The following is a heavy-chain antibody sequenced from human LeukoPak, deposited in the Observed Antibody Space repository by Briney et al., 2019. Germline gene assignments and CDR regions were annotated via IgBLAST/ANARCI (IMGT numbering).Heavy chain of an antibody. CDR3: ARHPPRTAFDY. V-gene: IGHV1-2*02. CDR1: GYTFTVYY. D-gene: IGHD2-21*02. CDR2: INPNSGGT. Sequence: ASVKVSFKASGYTFTVYYMHWVRQAPGQGLEWMGWINPNSGGTNYAQKFQGRVTMTRDTSISTAYMELSRLRSDNTAVYYCARHPPRTAFDYWGQGTPVTVSS. J-gene: IGHJ4*02.